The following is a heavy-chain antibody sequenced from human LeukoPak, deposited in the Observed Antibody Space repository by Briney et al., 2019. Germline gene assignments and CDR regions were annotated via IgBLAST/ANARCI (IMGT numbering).Heavy chain of an antibody. CDR3: ARYYDSSGYYVGDYYYGLDV. CDR2: ISSSGSTI. CDR1: GFIFTTYA. J-gene: IGHJ6*02. V-gene: IGHV3-11*01. Sequence: PGGSLRLSCAASGFIFTTYAMSWVRQAPGKELEWVSYISSSGSTIYYADSVKGRFTISRDNAKNSLYLQMNSLRVEDTAVYYCARYYDSSGYYVGDYYYGLDVWGQGTTVTVSS. D-gene: IGHD3-22*01.